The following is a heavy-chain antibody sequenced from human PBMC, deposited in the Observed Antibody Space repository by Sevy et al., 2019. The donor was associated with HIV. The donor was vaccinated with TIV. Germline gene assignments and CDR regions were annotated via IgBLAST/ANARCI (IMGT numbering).Heavy chain of an antibody. CDR3: AREGGLWFGELRGAFDI. D-gene: IGHD3-10*01. V-gene: IGHV3-21*01. CDR1: GFTFSSYS. J-gene: IGHJ3*02. CDR2: ISSSSSYI. Sequence: GGSLRLSCAASGFTFSSYSMNWVRQAPGKGLEWVSSISSSSSYIYYADSVKGRFTISRDNAKNLLYLQMNSLRAEDTAVYYCAREGGLWFGELRGAFDIWGQGTMVTVSS.